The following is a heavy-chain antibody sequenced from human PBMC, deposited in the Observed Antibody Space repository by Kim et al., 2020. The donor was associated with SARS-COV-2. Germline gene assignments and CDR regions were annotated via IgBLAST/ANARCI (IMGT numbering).Heavy chain of an antibody. CDR1: GYTFTSYA. V-gene: IGHV1-3*01. CDR2: INAGNGNT. Sequence: ASVKVSCKASGYTFTSYAMHWVRQAPGQRLEWMGWINAGNGNTKYSQKFQGRVTITRDTSASTAYMELSSLRSEDTAVYYCARDSVPYYYDSSGFQHWGQGTLVTVSS. CDR3: ARDSVPYYYDSSGFQH. D-gene: IGHD3-22*01. J-gene: IGHJ1*01.